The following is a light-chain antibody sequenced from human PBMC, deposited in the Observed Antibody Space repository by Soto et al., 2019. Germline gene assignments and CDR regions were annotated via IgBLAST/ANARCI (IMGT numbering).Light chain of an antibody. CDR3: QQYSNTPQS. Sequence: DIVMTQSPDSLAVSLGERATINCKSSQSVLYSSNNKNYLAWYQQKPGQPPRLLIYWASTRESGVPDRFSGSGSGTDFTLTISSLQAEDVAVYYCQQYSNTPQSFRQGTKVEIK. V-gene: IGKV4-1*01. CDR1: QSVLYSSNNKNY. J-gene: IGKJ1*01. CDR2: WAS.